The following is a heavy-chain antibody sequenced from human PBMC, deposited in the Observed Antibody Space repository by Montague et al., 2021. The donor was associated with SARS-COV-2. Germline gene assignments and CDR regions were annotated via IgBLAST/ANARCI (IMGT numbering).Heavy chain of an antibody. D-gene: IGHD3-3*01. CDR3: ATDPWRITIVGVVTGYGLDA. Sequence: SETLSLTCIVSGGSVSSGSYYWSWIRQPPGKGLEWIGYIYYSGSTNYNPSLKSRVTISGDTSKNQFSLKLSSVTAADTAVYYCATDPWRITIVGVVTGYGLDAWGQGTTVTVSS. CDR2: IYYSGST. V-gene: IGHV4-61*01. CDR1: GGSVSSGSYY. J-gene: IGHJ6*02.